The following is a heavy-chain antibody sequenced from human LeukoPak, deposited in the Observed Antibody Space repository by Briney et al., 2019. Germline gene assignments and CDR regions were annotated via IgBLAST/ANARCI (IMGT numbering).Heavy chain of an antibody. D-gene: IGHD2-15*01. CDR1: GFTFTSSG. V-gene: IGHV1-58*01. Sequence: SVKVSCTASGFTFTSSGVQWVRQARGQRLEWIGWIVVGSGNTNYAQKFQERVTITRDMSTSTAYMELSSLRSEDTAVYYCAALARDQWGFYFDYWGQGTLVTVSS. CDR2: IVVGSGNT. J-gene: IGHJ4*02. CDR3: AALARDQWGFYFDY.